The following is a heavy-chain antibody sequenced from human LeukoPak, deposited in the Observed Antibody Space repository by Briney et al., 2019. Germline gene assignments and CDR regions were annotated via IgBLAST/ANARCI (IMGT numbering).Heavy chain of an antibody. Sequence: SQTLSLTCTVSGGSISNGDYHWSWIRQPPGKGLEWIGSIYYSGSTYYNPSLKSRVTISVDTSKNQFSLKLSSVTAADTAVYYCARRHSSGWYDYFDYWGQGTLVTVSS. CDR2: IYYSGST. D-gene: IGHD6-19*01. CDR1: GGSISNGDYH. CDR3: ARRHSSGWYDYFDY. J-gene: IGHJ4*02. V-gene: IGHV4-30-2*03.